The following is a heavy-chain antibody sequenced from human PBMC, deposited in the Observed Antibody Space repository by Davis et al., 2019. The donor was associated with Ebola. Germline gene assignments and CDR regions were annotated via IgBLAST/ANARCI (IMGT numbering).Heavy chain of an antibody. J-gene: IGHJ4*02. V-gene: IGHV1-69*13. CDR2: IIPIFGTA. Sequence: SVKVSCKGSGYTFTNYAMNWVRQAPGQGLEWMGGIIPIFGTANYAQKFQGRVTITADESTSTAYMELSSLRSEDTAVYYCARVSKRWLLHIDYWGQGTLVTVSS. CDR1: GYTFTNYA. D-gene: IGHD5-24*01. CDR3: ARVSKRWLLHIDY.